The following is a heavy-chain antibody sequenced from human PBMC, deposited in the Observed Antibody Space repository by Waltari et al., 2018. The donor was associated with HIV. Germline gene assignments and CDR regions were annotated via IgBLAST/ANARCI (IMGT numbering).Heavy chain of an antibody. J-gene: IGHJ4*02. V-gene: IGHV3-11*01. CDR3: ARFRTVGATDFDF. Sequence: QVQLVESGGDLVKSGGSLRLSCAVSGFIYSDYTMRWIRQAPGKGLEWISYSSGGWKTISYADSVQCRFTVSRDNAKNSLYLQMNSLRADDTAVYYCARFRTVGATDFDFWGQGTLVTVSS. CDR2: SSGGWKTI. D-gene: IGHD1-26*01. CDR1: GFIYSDYT.